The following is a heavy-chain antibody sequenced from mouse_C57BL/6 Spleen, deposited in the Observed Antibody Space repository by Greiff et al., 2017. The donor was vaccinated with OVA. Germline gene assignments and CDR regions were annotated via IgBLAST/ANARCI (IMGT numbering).Heavy chain of an antibody. V-gene: IGHV1-9*01. J-gene: IGHJ4*01. CDR1: GYTFTGYW. CDR3: ARTYGNYSYFYAMDY. CDR2: ILPGSGST. D-gene: IGHD2-1*01. Sequence: QVHVQQSGAELMKPGASVKLSCKATGYTFTGYWIEWVKQRPGHGLEWIGEILPGSGSTNYNEKFKGKATFTADTSSNTAYMQLSSLTTEDAAIYYYARTYGNYSYFYAMDYWGQGTSVTVSS.